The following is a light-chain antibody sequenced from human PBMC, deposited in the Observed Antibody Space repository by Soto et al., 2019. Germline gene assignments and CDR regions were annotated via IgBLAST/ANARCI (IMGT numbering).Light chain of an antibody. V-gene: IGKV1-33*01. J-gene: IGKJ5*01. CDR2: EAT. CDR3: LQRSNWPPT. CDR1: HDISNY. Sequence: DIQMTQSPSSLSASVGDRVTITCQASHDISNYLNWYQQKPGKAPRLLIYEATNLQSGVPPRFRGSGSGTDFTLTISSLEPEDFAVYYCLQRSNWPPTFGQGTRLEIK.